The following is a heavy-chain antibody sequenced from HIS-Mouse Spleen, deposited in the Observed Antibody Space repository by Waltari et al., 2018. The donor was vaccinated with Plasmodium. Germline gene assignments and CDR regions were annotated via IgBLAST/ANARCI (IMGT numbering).Heavy chain of an antibody. CDR1: GFTFSSYW. CDR2: IKQDGSEK. Sequence: EVQLVESGGGLVQPGGSLRLSCAASGFTFSSYWMSWVRQAPGKGLGWVANIKQDGSEKDYVDAVKGRFTISRDNAKNSLYLQMNSLRAEDTAVYYCASSWYWYFDLWGRGTLVTVSS. V-gene: IGHV3-7*01. D-gene: IGHD6-13*01. CDR3: ASSWYWYFDL. J-gene: IGHJ2*01.